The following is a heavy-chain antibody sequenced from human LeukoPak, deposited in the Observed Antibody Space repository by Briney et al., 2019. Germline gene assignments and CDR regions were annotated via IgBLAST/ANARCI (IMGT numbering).Heavy chain of an antibody. V-gene: IGHV3-30*01. J-gene: IGHJ4*02. CDR2: ISYDGSNK. D-gene: IGHD2-2*02. CDR3: ASQLLYAGNDY. CDR1: GFTFSSYA. Sequence: GGSLRLSCAASGFTFSSYAMHWVRQAPGKGLEWVAVISYDGSNKYYADSVKGRFTISRDNSKNTLYLQMNSLRAEDTAVYYCASQLLYAGNDYWGQGTLVTVSS.